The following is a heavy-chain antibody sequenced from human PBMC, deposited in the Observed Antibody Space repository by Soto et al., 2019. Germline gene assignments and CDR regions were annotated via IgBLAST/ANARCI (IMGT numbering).Heavy chain of an antibody. CDR1: GDSISSGRYF. D-gene: IGHD4-17*01. J-gene: IGHJ4*02. CDR3: ARRRASDYGGNHHPYYFDR. V-gene: IGHV4-31*03. Sequence: PSETLSLTCTVSGDSISSGRYFWTWIRQHPGKGLEWIGYISHGGNAFYNPSLKTRVTMSVATSENQFSLMLTSVTPADTAVYYCARRRASDYGGNHHPYYFDRWGQGALVTVSS. CDR2: ISHGGNA.